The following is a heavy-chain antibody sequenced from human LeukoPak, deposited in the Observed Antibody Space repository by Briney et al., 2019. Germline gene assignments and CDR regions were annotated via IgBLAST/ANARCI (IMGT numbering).Heavy chain of an antibody. D-gene: IGHD6-6*01. V-gene: IGHV1-24*01. CDR1: GYTLTELS. J-gene: IGHJ1*01. Sequence: ASVKVSCKVSGYTLTELSMHWVRQAPGKGLEWMGGFDPEDGETIYAQKFQGRVTMTEDTSTDTAYMELSSLRSEDTAVYYCATENLYSSYPSAEYFQHWGQGTLVTVSS. CDR2: FDPEDGET. CDR3: ATENLYSSYPSAEYFQH.